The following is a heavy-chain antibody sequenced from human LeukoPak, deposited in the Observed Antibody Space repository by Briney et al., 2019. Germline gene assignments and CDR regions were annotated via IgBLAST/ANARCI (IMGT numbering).Heavy chain of an antibody. CDR3: ARDRRITMVRGVMSY. CDR2: INPSGGST. CDR1: GYTFTSYY. V-gene: IGHV1-46*01. J-gene: IGHJ4*02. D-gene: IGHD3-10*01. Sequence: ASVTVSCKASGYTFTSYYMHWVRQAPGQGLEWMGIINPSGGSTSYAQKFQGRVTMTRDTSTSTVYMELSSLRSEDTAVYYCARDRRITMVRGVMSYWGQGTLVTVSS.